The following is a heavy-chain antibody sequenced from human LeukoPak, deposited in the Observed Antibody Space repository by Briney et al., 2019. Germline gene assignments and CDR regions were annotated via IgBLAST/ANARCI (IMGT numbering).Heavy chain of an antibody. CDR3: AREKGYGSGSYGNWFDP. Sequence: SQTLSLTCTVSGGSISNGDYYWSWIRQPPGKGLEWIGYIYYSGSTYYNPSLKSRVTISVDTSKNQFSLKLSSVTAADTAVYYCAREKGYGSGSYGNWFDPWGQGTLVTVSS. V-gene: IGHV4-30-4*01. D-gene: IGHD3-10*01. J-gene: IGHJ5*02. CDR1: GGSISNGDYY. CDR2: IYYSGST.